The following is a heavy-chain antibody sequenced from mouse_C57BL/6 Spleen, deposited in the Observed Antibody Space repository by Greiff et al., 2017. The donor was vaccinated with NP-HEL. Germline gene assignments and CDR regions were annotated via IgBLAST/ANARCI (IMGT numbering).Heavy chain of an antibody. CDR3: ARDHDGYFWFAD. V-gene: IGHV3-6*01. CDR2: ISSDGST. J-gene: IGHJ3*01. CDR1: GYSITSCCY. D-gene: IGHD2-3*01. Sequence: EVQLQESGPGLVKPSPSLSLTCSVTGYSITSCCYWNWIRQFPGNKLEWRGYISSDGSTNYNPSLKTRISITRDTSKNQFFLKLNSVTTEDTATYYCARDHDGYFWFADWGQWTLVTVSA.